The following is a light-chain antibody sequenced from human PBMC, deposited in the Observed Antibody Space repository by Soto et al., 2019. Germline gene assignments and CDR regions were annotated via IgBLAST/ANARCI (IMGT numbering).Light chain of an antibody. V-gene: IGLV2-23*01. CDR1: SSDVGSYNL. CDR2: EGS. CDR3: CSYAGSGTWV. J-gene: IGLJ3*02. Sequence: QSALTQPASVSGSPGQSITISCTGTSSDVGSYNLVSWYQQHPGKAPKLVIYEGSKRPSGVSNRFSGSKSGNTASLTISGLQAEDEADYYCCSYAGSGTWVFGGGTKVTVL.